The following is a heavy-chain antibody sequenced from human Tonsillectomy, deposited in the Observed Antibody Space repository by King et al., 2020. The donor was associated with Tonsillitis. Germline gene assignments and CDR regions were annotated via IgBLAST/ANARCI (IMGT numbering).Heavy chain of an antibody. CDR3: ARHFYERSGYYYHFFQH. CDR2: IDPNSGAT. CDR1: GYTFTDYY. J-gene: IGHJ1*01. Sequence: QLVQSGTEVKKPGASVKVSCKASGYTFTDYYIQWVRQAPGQGPEWMGWIDPNSGATNYAQKFQGRVTMTGDTSITTAYMVLSSLRSDDTAVYYCARHFYERSGYYYHFFQHWGQGTLVTVSS. D-gene: IGHD3-22*01. V-gene: IGHV1-2*02.